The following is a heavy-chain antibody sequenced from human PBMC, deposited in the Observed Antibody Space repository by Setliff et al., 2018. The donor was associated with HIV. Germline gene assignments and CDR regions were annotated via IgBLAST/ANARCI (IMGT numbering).Heavy chain of an antibody. D-gene: IGHD6-13*01. Sequence: SETLSLTCTVSGGSISSDSYYWSWIRQPAGKGLEWIGHIYTSGSTNYNPSLKSRVTISVDTSKNQFSLRLSSVTAADTAMYYCARGLGIAAAGSRRQDNWFDPWGQGTLVTVSS. CDR1: GGSISSDSYY. CDR2: IYTSGST. J-gene: IGHJ5*02. CDR3: ARGLGIAAAGSRRQDNWFDP. V-gene: IGHV4-61*09.